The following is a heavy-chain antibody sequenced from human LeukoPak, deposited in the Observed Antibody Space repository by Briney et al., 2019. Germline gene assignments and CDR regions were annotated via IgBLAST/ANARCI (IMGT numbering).Heavy chain of an antibody. J-gene: IGHJ4*02. D-gene: IGHD4-17*01. V-gene: IGHV1-69*05. CDR3: ASYDYGDYLFDY. Sequence: SVKVSCKASGGTFSSYAISWVRQAPGQGLEWMGGIIPIFGTANYAQKFQGRVTITTDESTSPAYMELSSLRSEDTAVYYCASYDYGDYLFDYWGQGTLVTVSS. CDR1: GGTFSSYA. CDR2: IIPIFGTA.